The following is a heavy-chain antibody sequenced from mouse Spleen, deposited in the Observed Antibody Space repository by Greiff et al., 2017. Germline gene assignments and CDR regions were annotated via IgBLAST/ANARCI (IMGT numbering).Heavy chain of an antibody. J-gene: IGHJ3*01. D-gene: IGHD2-14*01. Sequence: DVQLQESGPGLVKPSQSLSLTCSVTGYSITSGYYWNWIRQFPGNKLEWMGYISYDGSNNYNPSLKNRISITRDTSKNQFFLKLNSVTTEDTATYYCASYRYDVFAYWGQGTLVTVSA. CDR3: ASYRYDVFAY. CDR2: ISYDGSN. CDR1: GYSITSGYY. V-gene: IGHV3-6*01.